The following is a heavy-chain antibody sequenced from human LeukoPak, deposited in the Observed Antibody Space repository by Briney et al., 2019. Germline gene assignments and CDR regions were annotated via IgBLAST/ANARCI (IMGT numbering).Heavy chain of an antibody. CDR2: IYTSGST. Sequence: SETLSLTCTVSGGSITSYYWSWIRQPPGKGLEWIGRIYTSGSTNYNPSLKSRVTMSVDTSKNQFSLKLSSVTAADTAVYYCARDGPGVAAAGNSRFDYWGQGTLVTVSS. V-gene: IGHV4-4*07. J-gene: IGHJ4*02. CDR1: GGSITSYY. D-gene: IGHD6-13*01. CDR3: ARDGPGVAAAGNSRFDY.